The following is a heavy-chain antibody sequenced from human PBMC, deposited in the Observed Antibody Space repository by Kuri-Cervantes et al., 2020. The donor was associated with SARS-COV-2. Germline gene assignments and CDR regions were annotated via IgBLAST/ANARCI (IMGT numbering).Heavy chain of an antibody. Sequence: LSLTCAASGFTFTSYVMSWVRQAPGRGLEWVSSISGSGDHTNYADSVKGRFTISRDNAKNSLYLQMNSLRAEDTAVYYCARDLKTSRETDYWGQGTLVTVSS. V-gene: IGHV3-21*01. D-gene: IGHD3-10*01. CDR3: ARDLKTSRETDY. CDR1: GFTFTSYV. J-gene: IGHJ4*02. CDR2: ISGSGDHT.